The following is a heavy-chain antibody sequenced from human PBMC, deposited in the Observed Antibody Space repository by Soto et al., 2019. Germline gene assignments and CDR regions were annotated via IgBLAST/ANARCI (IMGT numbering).Heavy chain of an antibody. CDR3: AGLRGYAGSPIDY. CDR2: ISHSGNT. CDR1: GGSIISGY. V-gene: IGHV4-59*01. J-gene: IGHJ4*02. Sequence: PAETLSLPCTFSGGSIISGYWPWIRQPPGKGLEWIGYISHSGNTNYNPSVKSRVTLSVDTPKNQFSLRLSSVTTADTAVYYCAGLRGYAGSPIDYWGQGTLVTVSS. D-gene: IGHD2-15*01.